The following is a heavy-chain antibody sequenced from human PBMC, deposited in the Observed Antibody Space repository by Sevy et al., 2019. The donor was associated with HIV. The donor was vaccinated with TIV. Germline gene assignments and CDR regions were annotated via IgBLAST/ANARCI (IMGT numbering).Heavy chain of an antibody. V-gene: IGHV3-15*01. CDR1: GFTFSNAY. D-gene: IGHD4-17*01. CDR2: IKGKTDGGTT. Sequence: GGSLRISCAASGFTFSNAYMSWVRQAPGKGLEWVGRIKGKTDGGTTDFAEPAEGRFTISRDDSKNTLYLQMNSLKTEDTAVYYCTAYYDDIFDYWGQGTLVTVSS. J-gene: IGHJ4*02. CDR3: TAYYDDIFDY.